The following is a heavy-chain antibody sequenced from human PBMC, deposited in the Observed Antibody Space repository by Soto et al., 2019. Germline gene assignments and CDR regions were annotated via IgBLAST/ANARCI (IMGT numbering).Heavy chain of an antibody. CDR2: ISGSGGST. CDR3: AKDGGYYYGSGSPNNNWFDP. CDR1: GCAFSGCA. Sequence: PGGSVRLSCAASGCAFSGCAMSWIRQAPAKGLEWVSAISGSGGSTYYADSVKGRFTISRDNSRNTLYLQMNSLRAEDTAVYYCAKDGGYYYGSGSPNNNWFDPWGQGTLVTVSS. D-gene: IGHD3-10*01. V-gene: IGHV3-23*01. J-gene: IGHJ5*02.